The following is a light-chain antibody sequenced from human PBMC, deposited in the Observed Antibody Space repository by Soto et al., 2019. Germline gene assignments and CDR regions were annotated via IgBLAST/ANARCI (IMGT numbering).Light chain of an antibody. J-gene: IGLJ1*01. CDR3: CSYTGSSTTYV. V-gene: IGLV2-14*01. CDR2: DVS. Sequence: QSVLTQPASVSGSPGQSITISCTGTISDIGSYNYVSWHQQHPGKAPKLMIYDVSNRPSGVSHRFSGSKSGNTASLTISGLLAEDEADYYCCSYTGSSTTYVSGAGTKVTVL. CDR1: ISDIGSYNY.